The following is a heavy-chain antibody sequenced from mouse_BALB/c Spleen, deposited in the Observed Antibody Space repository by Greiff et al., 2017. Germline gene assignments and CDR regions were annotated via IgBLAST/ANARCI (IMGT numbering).Heavy chain of an antibody. CDR1: GFTFSSYA. CDR3: ARGAYYGNPRYFDV. Sequence: EVQLVESGGGLVKPGGSLKLSCAASGFTFSSYAMSWVRQTPEKRLEWVASISSGGSTYYPDSVKGRFTISRDNARNILYLQMSSLRSEDTAMYYCARGAYYGNPRYFDVWGAGTTVTVSS. J-gene: IGHJ1*01. CDR2: ISSGGST. D-gene: IGHD2-10*01. V-gene: IGHV5-6-5*01.